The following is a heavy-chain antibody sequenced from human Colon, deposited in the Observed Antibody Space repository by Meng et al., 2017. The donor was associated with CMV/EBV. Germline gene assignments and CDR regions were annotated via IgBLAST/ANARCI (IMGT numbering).Heavy chain of an antibody. Sequence: QVQRRQWGGGLVKPSDTLSLPCALHGGSFSPYYWSWIRQSPGKGLEWIAGSDHTGSTNYTPPLKSRVTIAIETSNSHFSLNLTSATAADTAVYYCASGGGTPIRGVLPFDFWGQGTLVTVSS. CDR3: ASGGGTPIRGVLPFDF. CDR1: GGSFSPYY. J-gene: IGHJ4*02. V-gene: IGHV4-34*01. CDR2: SDHTGST. D-gene: IGHD3-10*01.